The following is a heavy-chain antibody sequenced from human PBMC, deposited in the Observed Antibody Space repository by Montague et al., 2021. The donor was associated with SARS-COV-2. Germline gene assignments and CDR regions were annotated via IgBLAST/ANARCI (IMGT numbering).Heavy chain of an antibody. Sequence: SETLSLTCTVSNGSINNYYWSWVRQPPGKRLEWIGYIYYRGSTNYNPSLKSRVTMSIDTSKNQFSLKLRSVTAADTAVYFCAREGLHNWFDPWGQGTLVTVSS. V-gene: IGHV4-59*01. CDR2: IYYRGST. CDR3: AREGLHNWFDP. J-gene: IGHJ5*02. CDR1: NGSINNYY.